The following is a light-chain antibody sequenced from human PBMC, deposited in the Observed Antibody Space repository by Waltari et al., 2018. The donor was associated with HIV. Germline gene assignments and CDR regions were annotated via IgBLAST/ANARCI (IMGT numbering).Light chain of an antibody. V-gene: IGLV2-14*03. CDR2: DVK. J-gene: IGLJ1*01. CDR1: RSDIGAYNY. Sequence: QSALTQPASLSGSHGQSITLPCSGFRSDIGAYNYVFWYQQYQGKVPKLIIYDVKYRPSVVSNRFSGSKSDSAAFLNISGLQTEDEAVYHCCSYTSGSTHVFGTGTEVTVL. CDR3: CSYTSGSTHV.